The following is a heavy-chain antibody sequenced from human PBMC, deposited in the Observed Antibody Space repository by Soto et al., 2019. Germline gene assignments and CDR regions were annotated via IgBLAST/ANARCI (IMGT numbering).Heavy chain of an antibody. CDR1: GYTFTSYE. CDR3: ARERAHYGMDV. CDR2: MNPNSGNT. Sequence: QVQLVQSGAEVKKPGASVKVSCMASGYTFTSYEISWVRQATGQGLEWMGWMNPNSGNTGFAQKFQGRVTMTRNTSISTAYMELSSLRSEDTAMYYCARERAHYGMDVWGQGTTVTVSS. J-gene: IGHJ6*02. V-gene: IGHV1-8*01. D-gene: IGHD6-25*01.